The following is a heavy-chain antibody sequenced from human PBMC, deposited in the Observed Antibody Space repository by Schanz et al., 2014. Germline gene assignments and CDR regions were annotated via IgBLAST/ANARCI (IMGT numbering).Heavy chain of an antibody. CDR2: IMPLRGIG. V-gene: IGHV1-69*02. CDR1: GGTFSSYT. J-gene: IGHJ6*02. CDR3: TRLRRDDANGFDV. Sequence: QVQLVQSGAEVKKPGSSVKVSCKLSGGTFSSYTISWMRQAPGQGLEWLGRIMPLRGIGNNAWKFQDRLTITADKTMNRTYMELSSLGTEDTAVYYCTRLRRDDANGFDVWGQGTTVTVS.